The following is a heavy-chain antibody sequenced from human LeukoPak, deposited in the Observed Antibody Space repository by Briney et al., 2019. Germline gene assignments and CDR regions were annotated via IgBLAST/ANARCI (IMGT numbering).Heavy chain of an antibody. D-gene: IGHD3-16*02. V-gene: IGHV4-59*08. CDR2: IYYSGSA. CDR3: GRHIARDYVWGSYRGGAGFDY. CDR1: VLSISTYQ. J-gene: IGHJ4*02. Sequence: PSETLSLTCTVSVLSISTYQWSWLRQPPGKGLEWIGNIYYSGSANYNPSLQSRVVISVDTSNNQFALKLSCVTAADTAVYYCGRHIARDYVWGSYRGGAGFDYWGQGTLVTASS.